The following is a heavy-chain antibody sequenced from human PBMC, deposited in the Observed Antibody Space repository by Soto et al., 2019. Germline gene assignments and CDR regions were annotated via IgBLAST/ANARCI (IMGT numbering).Heavy chain of an antibody. CDR3: AKDRLAGNFDY. CDR1: GFTFNNYA. V-gene: IGHV3-23*01. Sequence: EVQLLDSGGGLEQPGGSLRLSCAASGFTFNNYAMNWVRQAPGKGLEWVATISNTGGSTYYADSVKGRFTISRDNSKNTLYLQINSLRVEDTAVYYCAKDRLAGNFDYWGQGTQVTVSS. CDR2: ISNTGGST. J-gene: IGHJ4*02.